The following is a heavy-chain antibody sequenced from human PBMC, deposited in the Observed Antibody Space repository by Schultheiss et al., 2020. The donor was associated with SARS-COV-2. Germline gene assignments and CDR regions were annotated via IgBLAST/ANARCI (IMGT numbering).Heavy chain of an antibody. V-gene: IGHV3-23*01. Sequence: GGSLRLSCAASGFNLRIYAMSWVRQAPGKGLEWVSSVGGSGAGAHYADSVKGRFTVTRDNSKNALILQMNSLRAEDSAVYYCTRDVVAGSGSQLDWGQGTLVTVSS. D-gene: IGHD3-10*01. J-gene: IGHJ4*02. CDR3: TRDVVAGSGSQLD. CDR2: VGGSGAGA. CDR1: GFNLRIYA.